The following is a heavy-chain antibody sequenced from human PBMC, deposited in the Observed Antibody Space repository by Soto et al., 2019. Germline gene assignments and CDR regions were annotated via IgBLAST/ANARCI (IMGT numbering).Heavy chain of an antibody. CDR3: ARVWVYFYANSGYFDN. D-gene: IGHD3-22*01. CDR2: INLEGSEK. J-gene: IGHJ4*02. Sequence: GGSLRLSCAASGFTFSSYWMSWVRQAPGKGLEWVANINLEGSEKYYVDSVKGRFTISRDNAKKSLYLQMNNLRAEDTAVYYCARVWVYFYANSGYFDNWGQGTLVTVSS. CDR1: GFTFSSYW. V-gene: IGHV3-7*01.